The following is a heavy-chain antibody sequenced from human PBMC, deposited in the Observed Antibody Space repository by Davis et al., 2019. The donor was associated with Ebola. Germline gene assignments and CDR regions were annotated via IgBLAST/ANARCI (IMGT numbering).Heavy chain of an antibody. V-gene: IGHV4-28*01. Sequence: SETLSLTCAVSGYSISSSNWWGWIRQPPGKGLEWIGYIYYSGSTDYNPSLKSRVTISVDTSRSQFSLKMRSVTAADTAVYYCARNSITKFNWLDPWGQGALVTVSS. CDR2: IYYSGST. CDR1: GYSISSSNW. D-gene: IGHD1-14*01. J-gene: IGHJ5*02. CDR3: ARNSITKFNWLDP.